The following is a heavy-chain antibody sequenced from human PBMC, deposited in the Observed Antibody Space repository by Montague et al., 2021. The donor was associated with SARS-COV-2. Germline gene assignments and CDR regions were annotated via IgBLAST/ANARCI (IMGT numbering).Heavy chain of an antibody. CDR2: ITYDGIDK. J-gene: IGHJ4*02. CDR1: GFIFSNFA. Sequence: SLRLSCAASGFIFSNFAFHWVRQAPGKGLEWVAIITYDGIDKFYADSVKGRFTISRDNSKNALSLQLNGLRVEDAALYYCAKAGIKYDYGDFFDYWGQGTLVTVSS. CDR3: AKAGIKYDYGDFFDY. D-gene: IGHD4-17*01. V-gene: IGHV3-30*04.